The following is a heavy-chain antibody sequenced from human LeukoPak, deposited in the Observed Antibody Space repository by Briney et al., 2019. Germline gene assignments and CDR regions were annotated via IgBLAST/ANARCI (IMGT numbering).Heavy chain of an antibody. Sequence: SGTLSLTCTVSGGSISSYYWSWIRQPPGKGLEWIGYIYYSGSTNYNPSLKNRVTISVDKSKNQFSLKLSSVTAADTAVYYCARTNIADPLWGQGTLVTVSS. D-gene: IGHD6-13*01. CDR3: ARTNIADPL. J-gene: IGHJ4*02. V-gene: IGHV4-59*01. CDR2: IYYSGST. CDR1: GGSISSYY.